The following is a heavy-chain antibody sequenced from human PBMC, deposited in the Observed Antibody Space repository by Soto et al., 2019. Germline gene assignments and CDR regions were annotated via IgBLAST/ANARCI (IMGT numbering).Heavy chain of an antibody. V-gene: IGHV5-10-1*01. CDR2: IDPSDSYT. Sequence: GESLKVSCKGSGYSFTSYWSSWVRQMPGKGLEWMGRIDPSDSYTNYSPSFQGHVTISADKSISTAYLQWNSLKASDTAMYYCARPTGTTDYYYYGMDVWGQGTTVTVSS. CDR3: ARPTGTTDYYYYGMDV. CDR1: GYSFTSYW. J-gene: IGHJ6*02. D-gene: IGHD1-1*01.